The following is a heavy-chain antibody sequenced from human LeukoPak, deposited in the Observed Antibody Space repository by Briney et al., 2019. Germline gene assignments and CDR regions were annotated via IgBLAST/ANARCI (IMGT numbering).Heavy chain of an antibody. CDR2: IKQDGSEI. V-gene: IGHV3-7*01. J-gene: IGHJ5*01. CDR1: GFNMGVYW. D-gene: IGHD2-15*01. Sequence: PGRSLTLSCIAAGFNMGVYWMSWVRQAPGKGLEWVANIKQDGSEIYSGDSLKGRFTISRDNAKNSLYLQMNSLRGEDTAVYYCARDIDWLDCWGQGTLVTVSS. CDR3: ARDIDWLDC.